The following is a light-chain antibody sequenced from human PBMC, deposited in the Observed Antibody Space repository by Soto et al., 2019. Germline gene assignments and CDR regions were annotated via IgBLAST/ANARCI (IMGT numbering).Light chain of an antibody. CDR1: QAIRTW. Sequence: DIQMTQSPSSVSASVGDRVTITCRASQAIRTWLAWYQQKPGKAPKLLIYAASNLQTGVPSRFSGSGSGTDFTLTISSLQPEDFATYDCQQANSFPRTFGQGTKVEIK. CDR2: AAS. J-gene: IGKJ1*01. CDR3: QQANSFPRT. V-gene: IGKV1D-12*01.